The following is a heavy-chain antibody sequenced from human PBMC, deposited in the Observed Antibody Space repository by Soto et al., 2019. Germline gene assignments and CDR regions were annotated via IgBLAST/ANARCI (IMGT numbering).Heavy chain of an antibody. D-gene: IGHD1-26*01. Sequence: EVQLLESGGGLVQPGGSLRLSCAVSGFTFSNYAMSWVRQAPGKGLEWVSAISGSGNSTNYADSVKGRFTISRDNSKNTVYLQMNSLRAEDTAVYYCARDVWELLRGVDPWGQGTLVTVSS. V-gene: IGHV3-23*01. CDR1: GFTFSNYA. J-gene: IGHJ5*02. CDR3: ARDVWELLRGVDP. CDR2: ISGSGNST.